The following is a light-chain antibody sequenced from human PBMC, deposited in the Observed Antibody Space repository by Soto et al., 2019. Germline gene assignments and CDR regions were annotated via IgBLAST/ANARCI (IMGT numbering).Light chain of an antibody. V-gene: IGLV2-14*01. CDR2: EVS. Sequence: QSALTQPASVSGSPGQSITISCTGTSSDVGGYNYVSWYQQYPGKAPKLMIYEVSNRPSGVSNRFYGSKSGYTASLTISGLQAEDEADYYCSSYTSSSTVVFGGGTKLTVL. CDR1: SSDVGGYNY. J-gene: IGLJ3*02. CDR3: SSYTSSSTVV.